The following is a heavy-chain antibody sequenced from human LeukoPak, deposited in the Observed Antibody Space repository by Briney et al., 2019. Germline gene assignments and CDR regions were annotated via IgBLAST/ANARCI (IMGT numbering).Heavy chain of an antibody. CDR1: GYTFITSS. CDR2: ITVASGNT. V-gene: IGHV1-3*01. CDR3: VGGSLGY. J-gene: IGHJ4*02. Sequence: ASVKVSCKTLGYTFITSSIYWVRQAPGQRLEWLGWITVASGNTRYSENLQGRVTLTRDTSANTAYMELRNLKFEDTAVYYCVGGSLGYWGQGTLVTVSS.